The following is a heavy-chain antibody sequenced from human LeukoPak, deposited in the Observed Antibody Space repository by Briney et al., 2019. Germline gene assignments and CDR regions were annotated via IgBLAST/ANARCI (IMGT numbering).Heavy chain of an antibody. V-gene: IGHV1-69*13. D-gene: IGHD3-22*01. CDR2: IIPIFGTA. CDR3: ARVDYYDSSGYYYDY. J-gene: IGHJ4*02. CDR1: GYTFTNYG. Sequence: SVKVSCKASGYTFTNYGITWVRQAPGQGLEWMGGIIPIFGTANYAQKFQGRVTITADESTSTAYMELSSLRSEDTAVYYCARVDYYDSSGYYYDYWGQGTLVTVSS.